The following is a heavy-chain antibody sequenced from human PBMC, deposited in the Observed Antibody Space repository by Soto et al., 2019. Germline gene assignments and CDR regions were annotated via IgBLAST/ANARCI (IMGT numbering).Heavy chain of an antibody. Sequence: QVQLQESGPGLVKPSGTLSLTCAVSGDSISSNNWWSWVRQSPEKGLEWIGEIYHTGTTNYNPSLRGGPTISVEKSKNKCSLEWTFSAAADSAVYYCGKDYGAPAAPDTWGQGTMATFSS. CDR2: IYHTGTT. CDR3: GKDYGAPAAPDT. D-gene: IGHD2-8*01. V-gene: IGHV4-4*02. J-gene: IGHJ3*01. CDR1: GDSISSNNW.